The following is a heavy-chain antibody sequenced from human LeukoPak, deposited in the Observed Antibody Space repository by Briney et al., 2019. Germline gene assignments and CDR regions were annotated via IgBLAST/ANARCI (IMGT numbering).Heavy chain of an antibody. Sequence: GGSLRLSCAASGFTFSSYEMNWVRQAPGKGLEWVSYISSSGSTIYYADSVKGRFTISRDNAKNSLYLQMNSLRAVDAAVYYCARDHTAMDNWGQGTLVTVSS. J-gene: IGHJ4*02. CDR1: GFTFSSYE. V-gene: IGHV3-48*03. CDR2: ISSSGSTI. CDR3: ARDHTAMDN. D-gene: IGHD5-18*01.